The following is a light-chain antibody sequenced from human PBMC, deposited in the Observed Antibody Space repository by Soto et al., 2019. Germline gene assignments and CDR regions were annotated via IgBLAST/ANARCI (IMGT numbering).Light chain of an antibody. Sequence: EIVLTQSPGTLSLSPGERATLSCRASQNVSSNYLAWYQKQPRHPPRLLIYGASNRATGLPNRFSGSGSGADFTLTISRLYPEDFAVYFCQQYGSSPRTFGEGTRLEV. CDR3: QQYGSSPRT. CDR1: QNVSSNY. J-gene: IGKJ5*01. V-gene: IGKV3-20*01. CDR2: GAS.